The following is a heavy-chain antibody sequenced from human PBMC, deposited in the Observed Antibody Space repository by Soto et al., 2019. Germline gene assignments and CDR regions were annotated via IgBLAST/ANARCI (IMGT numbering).Heavy chain of an antibody. CDR1: GGSFSGYY. CDR3: ARGNDYYGSGRTFDY. CDR2: INHSGST. D-gene: IGHD3-10*01. V-gene: IGHV4-34*01. J-gene: IGHJ4*02. Sequence: SETLSLTCAVYGGSFSGYYWSWIRQPPGKGLEWIGEINHSGSTNYNPSLKSRVTISVDTSKNQFSLKLSSVTAADTAVYYCARGNDYYGSGRTFDYWGQGTLVTVSS.